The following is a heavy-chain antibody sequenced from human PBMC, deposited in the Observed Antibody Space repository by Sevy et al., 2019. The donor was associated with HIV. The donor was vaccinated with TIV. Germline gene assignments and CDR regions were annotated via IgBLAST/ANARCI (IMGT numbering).Heavy chain of an antibody. J-gene: IGHJ5*02. Sequence: GGSLRLSCAASGFTFSDYYMSWIRQAPGKGLEWVSYISSSGSTIYYADSVKGRFTISRDNAKNSLYLQMNSLRAEDTAVYYCARAKGGYYDFWSGYYNLFDPWGQGTLVTVSS. D-gene: IGHD3-3*01. V-gene: IGHV3-11*01. CDR2: ISSSGSTI. CDR1: GFTFSDYY. CDR3: ARAKGGYYDFWSGYYNLFDP.